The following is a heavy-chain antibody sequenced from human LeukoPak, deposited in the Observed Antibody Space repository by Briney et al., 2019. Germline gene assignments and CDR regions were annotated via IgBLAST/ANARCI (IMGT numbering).Heavy chain of an antibody. D-gene: IGHD2-21*01. J-gene: IGHJ6*03. CDR1: GGSISSGSYY. CDR2: IYTSGST. CDR3: ARGDYYYYYMDV. Sequence: SQTLSLTCNVSGGSISSGSYYWSWIRQPAGKGLEWIGRIYTSGSTNYNPSLESRVTMSVDTSKNHFSLKLTSVTAADTAVYLCARGDYYYYYMDVWGKGTTVTVSS. V-gene: IGHV4-61*02.